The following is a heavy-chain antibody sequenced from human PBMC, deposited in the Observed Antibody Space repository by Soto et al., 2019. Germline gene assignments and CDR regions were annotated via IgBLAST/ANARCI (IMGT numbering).Heavy chain of an antibody. CDR3: ARGVDPGEIGYYYYGMDV. D-gene: IGHD3-10*01. CDR1: GGSISSGGYY. V-gene: IGHV4-31*03. J-gene: IGHJ6*02. CDR2: IYYSGST. Sequence: SGTLSLTCTVSGGSISSGGYYWSWIRQHPGKGLEWIGYIYYSGSTYYNPSLKSRVTISVDTSKNQFSLKLSSVTAADTAVYYCARGVDPGEIGYYYYGMDVWGQGTTVTVSS.